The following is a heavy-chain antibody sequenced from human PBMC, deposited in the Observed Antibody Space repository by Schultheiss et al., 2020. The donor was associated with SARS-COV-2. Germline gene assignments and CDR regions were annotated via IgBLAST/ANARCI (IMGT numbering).Heavy chain of an antibody. CDR1: GYTFTCCY. Sequence: ASVKVSCKASGYTFTCCYMHWVRQAPGQGLEWMGMINPKDDSTDYAKKFQGRVTMTRDTSTTTVYMELSSLRSEDTAVYYCARDRYDFWSGYVSYWYFDLWGRGTLVTVSS. CDR2: INPKDDST. V-gene: IGHV1-46*01. D-gene: IGHD3-3*01. J-gene: IGHJ2*01. CDR3: ARDRYDFWSGYVSYWYFDL.